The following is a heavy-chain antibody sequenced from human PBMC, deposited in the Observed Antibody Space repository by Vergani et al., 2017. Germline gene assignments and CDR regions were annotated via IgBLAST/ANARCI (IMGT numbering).Heavy chain of an antibody. Sequence: QLQLQESGPGLVKPSETLSLTCTVSGGSISSSSYYWGWIRQPPGKGLEWIGSIYYSGSTYYNPSLKSRVTISVDTSKNQFSLKLSSVTAADTAVYYCARHGLSRYCRSPSCQGWFDPWGQGTLVTVSS. D-gene: IGHD2-2*01. CDR3: ARHGLSRYCRSPSCQGWFDP. CDR2: IYYSGST. CDR1: GGSISSSSYY. J-gene: IGHJ5*02. V-gene: IGHV4-39*01.